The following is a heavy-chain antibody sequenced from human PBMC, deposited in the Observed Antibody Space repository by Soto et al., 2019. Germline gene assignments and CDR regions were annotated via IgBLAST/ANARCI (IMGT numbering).Heavy chain of an antibody. CDR1: GFIFEDYA. CDR2: ITWNSATK. Sequence: GGSLRLSCAASGFIFEDYAMYWVRQAPGKGPEWVSGITWNSATKNYAESVQGRFTISRDNAKKSLYLQMDSLRTEDTALSSCAKHRRGSFLVGWFDSWGQVTPGTVSS. D-gene: IGHD1-26*01. V-gene: IGHV3-9*01. CDR3: AKHRRGSFLVGWFDS. J-gene: IGHJ5*01.